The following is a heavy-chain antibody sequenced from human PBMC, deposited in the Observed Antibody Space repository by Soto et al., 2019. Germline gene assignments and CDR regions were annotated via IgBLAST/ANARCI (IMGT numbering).Heavy chain of an antibody. CDR1: GFTFSSYA. CDR2: ISGSGGST. D-gene: IGHD6-19*01. V-gene: IGHV3-23*01. Sequence: EVQLLESGGGLVQPGGSLRLSCAASGFTFSSYAMSWVRQAPGKGLEWVSAISGSGGSTYYADSVKGRFTISRDNSKHTLDLQMNSLRAEDTAVYYCAKEYEYSSGWERIDYWGQGTLVTVSS. CDR3: AKEYEYSSGWERIDY. J-gene: IGHJ4*02.